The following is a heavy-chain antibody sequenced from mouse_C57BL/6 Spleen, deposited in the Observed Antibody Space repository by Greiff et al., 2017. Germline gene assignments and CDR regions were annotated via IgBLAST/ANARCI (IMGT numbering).Heavy chain of an antibody. J-gene: IGHJ1*03. CDR2: IDPSDSYT. CDR1: GYTFTSYW. Sequence: VQLQQPGAELVMPGASVKLSCKASGYTFTSYWMHWVKQRPGQGLEWIGAIDPSDSYTNYNQKFKGKSTLTVDKSSSTAYMQLSSLTSEDSAVYYCARGSGRSWYVGVWGTGTTVTVSS. D-gene: IGHD1-1*01. V-gene: IGHV1-69*01. CDR3: ARGSGRSWYVGV.